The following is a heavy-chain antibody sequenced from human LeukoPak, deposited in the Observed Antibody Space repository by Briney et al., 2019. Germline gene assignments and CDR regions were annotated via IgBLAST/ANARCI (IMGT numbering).Heavy chain of an antibody. Sequence: GGSLRLSCAASGFTVSTTYMSWVRQAPGKGLEWVSVIYSGGSTHYADSVKGRFTISRDNSNNTMYLQMSSLRADDSAVYYCARYSAYHYAMDVWGQGTTVTVSS. V-gene: IGHV3-53*01. CDR3: ARYSAYHYAMDV. J-gene: IGHJ6*02. D-gene: IGHD2-21*01. CDR1: GFTVSTTY. CDR2: IYSGGST.